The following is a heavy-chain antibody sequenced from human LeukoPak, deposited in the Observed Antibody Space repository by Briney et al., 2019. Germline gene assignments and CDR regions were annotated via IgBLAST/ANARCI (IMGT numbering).Heavy chain of an antibody. CDR1: GFTFSSYW. CDR2: IKQDGSEK. D-gene: IGHD6-13*01. CDR3: ARETSSSHQYYFDY. J-gene: IGHJ4*02. V-gene: IGHV3-7*01. Sequence: GGSLRLSCAASGFTFSSYWMSWVRQAPGKGLEWVANIKQDGSEKYYVDSVKGRFTISRDNAKNSLYLQMNSLRAEDTAVYYCARETSSSHQYYFDYWGQGTLVTASS.